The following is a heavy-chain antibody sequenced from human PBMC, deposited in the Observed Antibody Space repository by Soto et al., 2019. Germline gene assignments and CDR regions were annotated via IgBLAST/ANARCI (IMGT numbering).Heavy chain of an antibody. Sequence: ASVKVSCKASGYTFTSYGISWVRQAPGQGLEWMGWISAYNGNTNYAQKLQGRVTMTTDASTSTAYMELRSLRSDDTAVYYCASDGPRVAAAGTYYYGMDVRGQGTAVTGSS. J-gene: IGHJ6*02. V-gene: IGHV1-18*01. D-gene: IGHD6-13*01. CDR1: GYTFTSYG. CDR3: ASDGPRVAAAGTYYYGMDV. CDR2: ISAYNGNT.